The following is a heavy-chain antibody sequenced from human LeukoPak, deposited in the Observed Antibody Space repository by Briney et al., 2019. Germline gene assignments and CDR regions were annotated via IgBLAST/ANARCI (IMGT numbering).Heavy chain of an antibody. CDR1: GGSISSYY. J-gene: IGHJ2*01. V-gene: IGHV4-59*01. Sequence: KPSETLSLTCTDSGGSISSYYWSWIRQPPGKGLEWIGYIYYSGSTNYNPSLKSRVTISVDTSKNQFSLKLSSVTAADTAVYYCARDRTSVAIPPYWYFDLWGRGTLVTVSS. D-gene: IGHD2-2*02. CDR3: ARDRTSVAIPPYWYFDL. CDR2: IYYSGST.